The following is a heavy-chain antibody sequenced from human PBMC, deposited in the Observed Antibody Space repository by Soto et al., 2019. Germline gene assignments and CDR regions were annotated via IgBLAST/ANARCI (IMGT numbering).Heavy chain of an antibody. Sequence: GGSLRLSCAASGFTFDDYAMHWVRQAPGKGLEGVSGISWNSGSIGYADSVKGRFTISRDNAKNSLYLQMNSLRAEDTALYYCAKEGAAGPTFDYWGQGTLVTVSS. CDR1: GFTFDDYA. V-gene: IGHV3-9*01. CDR3: AKEGAAGPTFDY. D-gene: IGHD6-13*01. CDR2: ISWNSGSI. J-gene: IGHJ4*02.